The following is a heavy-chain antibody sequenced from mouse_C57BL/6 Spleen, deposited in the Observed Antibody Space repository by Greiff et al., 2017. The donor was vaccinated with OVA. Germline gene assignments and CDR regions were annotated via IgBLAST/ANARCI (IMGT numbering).Heavy chain of an antibody. CDR2: INPGSGGT. J-gene: IGHJ2*01. Sequence: VQLQQSGAELVRPGTSVKVSCKASGYAFTNYLIDWVKQRPGQGLEWIGVINPGSGGTNYNEKFKGKATLTADKSSSTAYMQLSSLTSEDSAVYFCAREGNYDFDYWGQGTTLTVSS. V-gene: IGHV1-54*01. D-gene: IGHD2-1*01. CDR3: AREGNYDFDY. CDR1: GYAFTNYL.